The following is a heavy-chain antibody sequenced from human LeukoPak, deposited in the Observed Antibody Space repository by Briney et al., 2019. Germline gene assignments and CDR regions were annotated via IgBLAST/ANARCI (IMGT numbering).Heavy chain of an antibody. Sequence: SETLSLTCTVSGGSISSSSYYWGWIRQPPGKGLEWIVSIYYSGSTYYNPSLKSRVTISVDTSKNQFSLKLSSVTAADTAVYYCARHGFYYGSGSYWANWGQGTLVIVSS. CDR1: GGSISSSSYY. J-gene: IGHJ4*02. D-gene: IGHD3-10*01. CDR2: IYYSGST. V-gene: IGHV4-39*01. CDR3: ARHGFYYGSGSYWAN.